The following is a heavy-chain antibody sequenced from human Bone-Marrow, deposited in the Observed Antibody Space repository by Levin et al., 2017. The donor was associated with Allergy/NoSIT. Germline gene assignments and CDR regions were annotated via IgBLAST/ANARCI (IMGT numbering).Heavy chain of an antibody. Sequence: GESLKISCASSGFTFSGYWMAWVRQAPGKGLEWAANINRDGGDGYYVDSVKGRFTISRDNARNSLDLQMNSLRVEDTAVYYCARNGAWSFEFWGQGTLVTVSS. V-gene: IGHV3-7*02. CDR2: INRDGGDG. J-gene: IGHJ4*02. CDR1: GFTFSGYW. CDR3: ARNGAWSFEF. D-gene: IGHD2-8*01.